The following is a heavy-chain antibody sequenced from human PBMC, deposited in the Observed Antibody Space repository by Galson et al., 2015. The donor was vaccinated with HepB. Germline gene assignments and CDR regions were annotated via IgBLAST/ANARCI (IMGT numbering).Heavy chain of an antibody. CDR2: IYFTGST. CDR1: GDSVNSGSYY. Sequence: ETLSLTCTVSGDSVNSGSYYWAWIRQPPGKGLEWIAYIYFTGSTTYNSSLRSRVTISIDTSRNQFSLSLNSVTAADTAVYCCARGFCSGGGCHNWLDPWGQGTLVTVSS. D-gene: IGHD2-8*02. V-gene: IGHV4-61*01. J-gene: IGHJ5*02. CDR3: ARGFCSGGGCHNWLDP.